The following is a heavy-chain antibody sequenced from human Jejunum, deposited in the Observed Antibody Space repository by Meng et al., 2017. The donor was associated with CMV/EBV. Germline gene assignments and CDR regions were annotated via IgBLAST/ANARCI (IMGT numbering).Heavy chain of an antibody. CDR3: AKDRGDCRSTTCYVENFFDS. CDR2: IYGGGSTT. D-gene: IGHD2-2*01. Sequence: STHTMSWFRRAPWKGLECVSVIYGGGSTTYYADSVKGRFTISRDNSKNTLYLQMNSLRAEDTAVYYCAKDRGDCRSTTCYVENFFDSWGQGTLVTVSS. CDR1: STHT. V-gene: IGHV3-23*03. J-gene: IGHJ4*02.